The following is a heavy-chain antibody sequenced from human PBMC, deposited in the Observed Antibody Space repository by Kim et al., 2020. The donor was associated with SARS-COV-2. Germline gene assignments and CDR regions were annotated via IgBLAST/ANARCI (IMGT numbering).Heavy chain of an antibody. D-gene: IGHD1-26*01. J-gene: IGHJ5*02. CDR2: IKSKNDGGST. CDR3: TRWNSGNYYDAS. V-gene: IGHV3-15*01. CDR1: GFTFTNAW. Sequence: GGSLRLSCGATGFTFTNAWMSWVRQAPGKGLEWVGRIKSKNDGGSTEYAAPVKGRFTISRDDSENTLFLQMNSLKNEDTARYYCTRWNSGNYYDASWGQGTLVTVSS.